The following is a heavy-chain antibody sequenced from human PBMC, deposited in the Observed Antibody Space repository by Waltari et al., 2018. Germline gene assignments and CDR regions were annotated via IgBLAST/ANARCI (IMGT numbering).Heavy chain of an antibody. CDR3: SRRLDA. CDR2: IKEEGSEK. CDR1: GFTFSSSW. J-gene: IGHJ6*02. V-gene: IGHV3-7*01. Sequence: EVQLVESGGGLVQPGGSLRLSCAASGFTFSSSWMDWVRQAPGRGLEGVANIKEEGSEKYYVDSVKGRFIISRDNAKNSLYLQMTSLRVEDTAVYYCSRRLDAWGQGTTVTVSS.